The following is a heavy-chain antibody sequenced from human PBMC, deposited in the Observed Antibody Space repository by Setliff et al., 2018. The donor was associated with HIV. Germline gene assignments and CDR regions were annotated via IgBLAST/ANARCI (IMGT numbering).Heavy chain of an antibody. CDR3: ARGHSGNDY. Sequence: WASVKVSCKASGYAFIGYYIHWVRQAPGQGLEWVGIINPDAGDTIYAQKFRGRVTLTRDTSTSTAFMELSSLRYEDTAIYYCARGHSGNDYWGQGTLVTVS. D-gene: IGHD1-1*01. CDR2: INPDAGDT. V-gene: IGHV1-46*01. J-gene: IGHJ4*02. CDR1: GYAFIGYY.